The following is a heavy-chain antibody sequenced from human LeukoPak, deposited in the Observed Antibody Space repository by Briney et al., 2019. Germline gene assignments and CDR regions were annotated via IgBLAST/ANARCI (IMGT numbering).Heavy chain of an antibody. V-gene: IGHV3-30*02. CDR2: IRYDGSNK. CDR1: GFTFSSYG. Sequence: GGSLRLSCSASGFTFSSYGMHWVRQAPGKGLEWVAFIRYDGSNKYYADSVKGRFTISRDNSKNTLYLQMNSLRAEDTAVYYCAKDRGSIAVTYVLNYWGQGTLVTVSS. D-gene: IGHD6-19*01. J-gene: IGHJ4*02. CDR3: AKDRGSIAVTYVLNY.